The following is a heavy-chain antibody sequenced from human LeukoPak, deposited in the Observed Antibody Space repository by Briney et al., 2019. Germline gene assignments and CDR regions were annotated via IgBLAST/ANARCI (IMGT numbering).Heavy chain of an antibody. CDR3: ARDYSSSWYGSKPLDY. CDR1: GYTFTSYA. V-gene: IGHV7-4-1*02. J-gene: IGHJ4*02. Sequence: ASVKVSCKASGYTFTSYAMNWVRQAPGQGLEWMGWINTNTGNPTYAQGFTGRFVFSLDTSVSTAYLQISSLKAEDTAVYYCARDYSSSWYGSKPLDYWGQGTLVTVSS. CDR2: INTNTGNP. D-gene: IGHD6-13*01.